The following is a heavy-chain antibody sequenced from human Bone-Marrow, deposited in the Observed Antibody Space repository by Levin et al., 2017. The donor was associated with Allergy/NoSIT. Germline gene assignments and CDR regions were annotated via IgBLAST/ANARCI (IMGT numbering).Heavy chain of an antibody. CDR3: ARVRVGVLVGPGYGPRPRQCFDI. D-gene: IGHD2-15*01. CDR1: GYSFTGYY. J-gene: IGHJ3*02. CDR2: MNPNSGGT. Sequence: ASVKVSCEASGYSFTGYYVHWVRQAPGQGLEWMGWMNPNSGGTDYEKKFQGRVTMTRDTSISTAYMELSGLTSDDTAVYYCARVRVGVLVGPGYGPRPRQCFDIWGQGTTVIVSS. V-gene: IGHV1-2*02.